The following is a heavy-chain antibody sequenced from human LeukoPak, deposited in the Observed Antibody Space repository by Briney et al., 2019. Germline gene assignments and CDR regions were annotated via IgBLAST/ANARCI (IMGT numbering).Heavy chain of an antibody. V-gene: IGHV3-21*01. D-gene: IGHD2-8*01. CDR1: GFTFSSYS. CDR3: AREARDLRNGVDY. Sequence: PGGSLRLSCAASGFTFSSYSMNWVRQAPGKGLEWVSSISSSSSYIYYADSVKGRFTISRDNAKNSLYLQMNSLRAEDTAVYYCAREARDLRNGVDYWGQGTLVTASS. J-gene: IGHJ4*02. CDR2: ISSSSSYI.